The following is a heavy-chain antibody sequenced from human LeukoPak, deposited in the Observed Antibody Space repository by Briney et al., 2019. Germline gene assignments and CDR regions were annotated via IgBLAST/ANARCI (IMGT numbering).Heavy chain of an antibody. CDR3: ARDPRPSYDSSGYYYPGDY. D-gene: IGHD3-22*01. J-gene: IGHJ4*02. V-gene: IGHV1-2*06. Sequence: ASVKVSCKASGYTFTGYYMQWVRQAPGQGLEWMVRINPNSGGTNYAQKFQGRVTMTRDTSISTAYMELSRLRSDDTAVYYCARDPRPSYDSSGYYYPGDYWGQGTLVTVSS. CDR1: GYTFTGYY. CDR2: INPNSGGT.